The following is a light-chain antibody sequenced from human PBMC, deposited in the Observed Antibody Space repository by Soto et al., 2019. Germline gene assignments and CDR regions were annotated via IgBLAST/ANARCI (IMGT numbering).Light chain of an antibody. CDR3: QQYHNYWT. CDR2: KAS. V-gene: IGKV1-5*03. CDR1: QSINSW. J-gene: IGKJ1*01. Sequence: DIQMTQSPSTLSASVGDRVSITCRTSQSINSWLAWYQQKPGEAPKLLIYKASSLESGVPSRFSGSGSGTEFTLTISSLQPDDFATYYCQQYHNYWTFGQGT.